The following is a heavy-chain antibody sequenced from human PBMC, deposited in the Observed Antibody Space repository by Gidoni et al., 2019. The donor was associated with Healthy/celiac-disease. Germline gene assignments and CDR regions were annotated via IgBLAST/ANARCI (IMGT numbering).Heavy chain of an antibody. Sequence: EVQLVESGGGLVKPGGSLRLSCAASGFTFSSYSMNWVRQAPGKGLEWVSSIISSSIYIYYADSVKGRFTISRDNAKNSLYLQMNSLRAEDTAVYYCARGGGSYGMDVWGQGTTVTVSS. D-gene: IGHD3-16*01. CDR3: ARGGGSYGMDV. CDR1: GFTFSSYS. CDR2: IISSSIYI. V-gene: IGHV3-21*01. J-gene: IGHJ6*02.